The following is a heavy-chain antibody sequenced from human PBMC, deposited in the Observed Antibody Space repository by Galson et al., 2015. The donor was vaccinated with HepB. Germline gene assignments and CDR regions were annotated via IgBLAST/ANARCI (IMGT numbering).Heavy chain of an antibody. V-gene: IGHV5-10-1*01. CDR3: ATTRSGGYEIDKNFDY. D-gene: IGHD1-26*01. CDR2: IDPSDSYT. Sequence: QSGAEVKKPGESLRISCTGSGYGFTSYWISWVRQMPGKGLEWMGRIDPSDSYTNYSPSFQGHVTISADKSISTAYLQWSSLKASDTAMYYCATTRSGGYEIDKNFDYWGQGTLVTVSS. J-gene: IGHJ4*02. CDR1: GYGFTSYW.